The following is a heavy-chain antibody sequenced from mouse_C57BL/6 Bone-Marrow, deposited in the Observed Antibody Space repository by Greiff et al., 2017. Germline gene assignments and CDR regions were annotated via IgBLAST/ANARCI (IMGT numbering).Heavy chain of an antibody. D-gene: IGHD5-5*01. Sequence: QVQLKQSGAELVRPGTSVKVSCKASGYAFTNYLIEWVKQRPGQGLEWIGVINPGSGGTNYNEKFKGKATLTADKSSSTAYMQLSSLTSEDSAVYFCARNYLPYYFDYWGQGTTLTVSS. CDR3: ARNYLPYYFDY. CDR1: GYAFTNYL. J-gene: IGHJ2*01. CDR2: INPGSGGT. V-gene: IGHV1-54*01.